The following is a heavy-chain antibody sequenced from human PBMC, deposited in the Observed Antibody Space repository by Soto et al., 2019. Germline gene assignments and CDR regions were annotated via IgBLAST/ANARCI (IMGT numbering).Heavy chain of an antibody. D-gene: IGHD3-3*01. CDR1: GYTFTSYG. CDR3: ARDEGITIFGVADYYYYYGMDV. CDR2: ISAYNGNT. J-gene: IGHJ6*02. V-gene: IGHV1-18*01. Sequence: QVQLVQSGAEVKKPGASVKVSCKASGYTFTSYGISWVRQAPGQGLEWMGWISAYNGNTNYAQQLQGRVTMTTDTSTSTAYLELRSLRSDDTAVYYCARDEGITIFGVADYYYYYGMDVWGQGTTVTVSS.